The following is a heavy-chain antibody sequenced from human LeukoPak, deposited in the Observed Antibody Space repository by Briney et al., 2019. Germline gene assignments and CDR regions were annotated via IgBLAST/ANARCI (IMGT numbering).Heavy chain of an antibody. CDR1: GGSISSYY. Sequence: KPSETLSLTCTVSGGSISSYYWSWIRQPPGKGLEWIGYIYYSGSTNYNPSLKSRVTISVDTSKNQFSLKLSSVTAADTAVYYCARELNDAIDIWGQGTMVTVSS. CDR3: ARELNDAIDI. CDR2: IYYSGST. J-gene: IGHJ3*02. V-gene: IGHV4-59*01.